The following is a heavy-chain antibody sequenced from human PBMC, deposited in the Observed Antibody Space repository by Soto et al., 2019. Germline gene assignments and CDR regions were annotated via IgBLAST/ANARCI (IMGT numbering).Heavy chain of an antibody. CDR2: IIPILGIA. D-gene: IGHD4-17*01. CDR1: GGTFSSYT. Sequence: GASVKVSCKASGGTFSSYTISWVRQAPGQGLEWMGRIIPILGIANYAQKFQGRVTITANKSTSTAYMELSSLRSEDTAVYYCAREEMTTVITNNSWGQGTLVTVSS. CDR3: AREEMTTVITNNS. J-gene: IGHJ4*02. V-gene: IGHV1-69*04.